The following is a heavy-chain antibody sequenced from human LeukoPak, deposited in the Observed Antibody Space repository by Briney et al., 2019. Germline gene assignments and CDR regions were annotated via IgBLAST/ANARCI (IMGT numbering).Heavy chain of an antibody. CDR1: GFTFSSYA. V-gene: IGHV3-23*01. D-gene: IGHD3-10*01. CDR3: AKRIYGSGSYYVPFDY. CDR2: ISGSGGST. Sequence: PGGSLRLSCAASGFTFSSYAMSWVRQAPGKGLEWVSAISGSGGSTYYADSVKGRFTISRDNSKNTLYLQMNSLRAEDTAVYYCAKRIYGSGSYYVPFDYWGQGTLVTVSS. J-gene: IGHJ4*02.